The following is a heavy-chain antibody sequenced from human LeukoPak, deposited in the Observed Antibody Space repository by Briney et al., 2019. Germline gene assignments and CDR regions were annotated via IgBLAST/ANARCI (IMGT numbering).Heavy chain of an antibody. J-gene: IGHJ6*03. V-gene: IGHV3-7*01. D-gene: IGHD6-13*01. CDR2: IKQDGSEK. CDR1: GFTFSSYW. CDR3: ARVGYSSSWYGSYYYYMDV. Sequence: GGSLRLSCAASGFTFSSYWMSWVRQAPGKGLEWVANIKQDGSEKYYVDSVKGRFTISRDNAKNSLYLQMNSLRAEDTAVYYCARVGYSSSWYGSYYYYMDVWGKGTTVTISS.